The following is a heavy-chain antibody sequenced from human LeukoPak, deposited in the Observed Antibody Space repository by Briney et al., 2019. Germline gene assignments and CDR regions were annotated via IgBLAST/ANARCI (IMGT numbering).Heavy chain of an antibody. V-gene: IGHV4-30-4*01. CDR3: ARCSPAADY. CDR2: IHDSGTT. D-gene: IGHD2-15*01. Sequence: PSETLSLTCTVSGGSIRSGGYYWSWIRQPPGKGLEWTGYIHDSGTTYYNPSLQSRVTISADTSQNRFSLPQNFVTAADTAVYYCARCSPAADYWGQGALVTVSS. CDR1: GGSIRSGGYY. J-gene: IGHJ4*02.